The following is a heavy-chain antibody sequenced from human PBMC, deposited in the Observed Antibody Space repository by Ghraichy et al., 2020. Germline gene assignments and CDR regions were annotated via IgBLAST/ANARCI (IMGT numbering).Heavy chain of an antibody. V-gene: IGHV3-48*02. Sequence: GGSLRLSCAASGFTFSSYSMNWVRQAPGKGLEWVSYISSSSSTIYYADSVKGRFTISRDNAKNSLYLQMNSLRDEDTAVYYCAREGRYSYGHWVDYWGQGTLVTVSS. J-gene: IGHJ4*02. CDR2: ISSSSSTI. CDR1: GFTFSSYS. D-gene: IGHD5-18*01. CDR3: AREGRYSYGHWVDY.